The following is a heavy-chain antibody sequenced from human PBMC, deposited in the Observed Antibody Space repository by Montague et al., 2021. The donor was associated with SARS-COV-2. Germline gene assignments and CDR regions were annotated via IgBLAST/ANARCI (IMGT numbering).Heavy chain of an antibody. J-gene: IGHJ4*01. CDR1: GFTFSSYD. Sequence: SLRLSCAASGFTFSSYDMNWVRQAPGKGLEWISYISSSGNTFYYADSVKGRFTISRDHTKNSLYLQMNSLRAEDTALYYCARSNGYDSARGYFDYWGHGALVTVSS. CDR3: ARSNGYDSARGYFDY. CDR2: ISSSGNTF. V-gene: IGHV3-48*03. D-gene: IGHD5-12*01.